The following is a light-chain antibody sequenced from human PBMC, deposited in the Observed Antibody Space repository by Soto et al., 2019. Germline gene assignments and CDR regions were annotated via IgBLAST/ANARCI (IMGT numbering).Light chain of an antibody. CDR2: GVS. V-gene: IGKV3-20*01. J-gene: IGKJ3*01. CDR1: PSVSGSD. Sequence: EVVLTQSPGTLSLSPGERATLSCRASPSVSGSDLAWYQQKPGQAPRLLISGVSNRATGTTDRFSGSVSGTDFTLTISSLEPEDFAVFYCHQYGISPPTFGPGTKVDI. CDR3: HQYGISPPT.